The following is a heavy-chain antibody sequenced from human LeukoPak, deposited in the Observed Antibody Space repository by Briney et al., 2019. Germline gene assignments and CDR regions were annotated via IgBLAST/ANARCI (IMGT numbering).Heavy chain of an antibody. CDR3: ARGLTTPIFQTPRTFDY. CDR1: GFTFSTYA. CDR2: ISSDGSIK. J-gene: IGHJ4*02. V-gene: IGHV3-30*04. Sequence: TGGSLRLSCAASGFTFSTYAMHWVRQAPGKGLEWVAVISSDGSIKYYADSVKGRFTISRDNSKNTLYLQMNSLRAEDTAVYYCARGLTTPIFQTPRTFDYWGQGTLVTVSS. D-gene: IGHD3-9*01.